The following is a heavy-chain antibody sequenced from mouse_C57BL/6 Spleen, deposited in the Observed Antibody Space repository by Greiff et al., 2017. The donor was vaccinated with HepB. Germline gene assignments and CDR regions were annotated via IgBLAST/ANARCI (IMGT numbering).Heavy chain of an antibody. D-gene: IGHD2-3*01. CDR3: ANLGIYDGYSYAMDY. Sequence: QVQLKHSGPGLVAPSQSLSITCTVSGFSLTSYGVSWVRQPPGKGLEWLGVIWGDGSTNYHSALISRLSISKDNSKSQVFLKLNRLQTNDTATYYCANLGIYDGYSYAMDYWGQGTSVTVSS. J-gene: IGHJ4*01. V-gene: IGHV2-3*01. CDR1: GFSLTSYG. CDR2: IWGDGST.